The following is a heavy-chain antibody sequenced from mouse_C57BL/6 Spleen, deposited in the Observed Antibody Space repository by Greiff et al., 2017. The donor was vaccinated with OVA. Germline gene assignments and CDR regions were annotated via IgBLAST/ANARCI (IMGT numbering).Heavy chain of an antibody. Sequence: EVQLQQSGPELVKPGASVKISCKASGYTFTDYNMDWVKQSHGKSLEWIGDINPNNGGTIYNQKFKGKATLTVDKSSSTAYMELRSLTSEDTADYYCARRDYGSSYYFDYWGQGTTLTVSS. CDR3: ARRDYGSSYYFDY. CDR2: INPNNGGT. J-gene: IGHJ2*01. D-gene: IGHD1-1*01. V-gene: IGHV1-18*01. CDR1: GYTFTDYN.